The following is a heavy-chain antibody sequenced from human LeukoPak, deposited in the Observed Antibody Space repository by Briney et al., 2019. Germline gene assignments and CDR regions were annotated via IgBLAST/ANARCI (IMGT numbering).Heavy chain of an antibody. Sequence: SQTLSLTCAVFSDSICSGDYSWNWIRQPPGKGLEWIGYIYHSGSTYYNPSLESRVTISVDTSKNQFSLNLTSVTAADTAVYYCARGMVRGNGMDVWGQGTTVTVSS. CDR2: IYHSGST. CDR1: SDSICSGDYS. D-gene: IGHD3-10*01. CDR3: ARGMVRGNGMDV. V-gene: IGHV4-30-2*01. J-gene: IGHJ6*02.